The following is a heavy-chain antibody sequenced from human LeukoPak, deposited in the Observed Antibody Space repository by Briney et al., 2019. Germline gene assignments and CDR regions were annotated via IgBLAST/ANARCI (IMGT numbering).Heavy chain of an antibody. V-gene: IGHV3-7*04. CDR2: IKQDGTET. Sequence: GGSLRLSCAASGFTFSSYWMGWVRQAPGKGLEWVANIKQDGTETYYDDSVKGRFTISRDNAKKSLYLQMDSLRAEDTAVYYCARVYLADGIRYPRRYDCWGQGTLVTVSS. D-gene: IGHD1-1*01. CDR1: GFTFSSYW. CDR3: ARVYLADGIRYPRRYDC. J-gene: IGHJ4*02.